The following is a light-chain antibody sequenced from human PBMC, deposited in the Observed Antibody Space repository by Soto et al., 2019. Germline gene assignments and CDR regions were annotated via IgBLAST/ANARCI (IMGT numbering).Light chain of an antibody. CDR2: DNN. J-gene: IGLJ3*02. CDR3: ATWDLTLSARV. V-gene: IGLV1-51*01. Sequence: QSALTQPPSVSAAPGQKVTISCSGSISNIGSNYVSWYQQLPGAAPHLLIYDNNKRPSGIPDRFSGSRSGTSATLGITGLQTGDEADYFCATWDLTLSARVFGGGTKLTVL. CDR1: ISNIGSNY.